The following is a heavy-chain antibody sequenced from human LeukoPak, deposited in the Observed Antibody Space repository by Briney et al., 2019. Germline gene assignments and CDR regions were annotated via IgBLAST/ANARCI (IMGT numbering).Heavy chain of an antibody. J-gene: IGHJ4*02. Sequence: GGSLRLSCAASGFTFSSYAMHWVRQAPGKGLEWVAVISYDGSNKYYADSVKGRFTISRDNYKNTLYLQMNSLRAEDTAVYYCARGGHCSSTSCYVWGYYFDYWGQGTLVTVSS. V-gene: IGHV3-30*04. CDR3: ARGGHCSSTSCYVWGYYFDY. CDR1: GFTFSSYA. CDR2: ISYDGSNK. D-gene: IGHD2-2*01.